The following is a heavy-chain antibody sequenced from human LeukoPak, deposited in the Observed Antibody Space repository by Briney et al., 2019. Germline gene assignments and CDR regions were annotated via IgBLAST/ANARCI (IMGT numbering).Heavy chain of an antibody. CDR2: INNDGSST. CDR3: ARDLELVYYDSTGYEY. J-gene: IGHJ4*02. Sequence: GRSLRLSCAASGFTFSCYGLHWVRHAPGKGLEWVSRINNDGSSTTYADSVKGRFTISRDNAKNTLYLQMNSLRAEDTAVYYCARDLELVYYDSTGYEYWGQGNLVTVSS. V-gene: IGHV3-74*01. CDR1: GFTFSCYG. D-gene: IGHD3-22*01.